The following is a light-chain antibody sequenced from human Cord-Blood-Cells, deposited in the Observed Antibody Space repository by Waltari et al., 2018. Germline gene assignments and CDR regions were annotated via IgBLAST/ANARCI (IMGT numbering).Light chain of an antibody. Sequence: IVLIQSPATLPLSPGERATLSCRASQSVSSYLAWYQQKPGQAPRLLIYDASNRATGIPARFSGSGSGTDFTLTISSLEPEDFAVYYCQQRSNWPPTFGGGTKVEIK. CDR2: DAS. CDR3: QQRSNWPPT. V-gene: IGKV3-11*01. J-gene: IGKJ4*01. CDR1: QSVSSY.